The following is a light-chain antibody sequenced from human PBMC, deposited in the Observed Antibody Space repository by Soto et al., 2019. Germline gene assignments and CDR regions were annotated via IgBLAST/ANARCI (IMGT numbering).Light chain of an antibody. J-gene: IGKJ1*01. V-gene: IGKV3-11*01. CDR1: QSVSSY. CDR2: DAS. CDR3: QQRSKWRQWT. Sequence: EIVLTQSPATLSLSPGERATLSCRASQSVSSYLAWYQQKPGQAPRLLIYDASNRATGIPARFSGSGSGTGLTLTISSLEHEDFSVYCCQQRSKWRQWTFGQGTKVEIK.